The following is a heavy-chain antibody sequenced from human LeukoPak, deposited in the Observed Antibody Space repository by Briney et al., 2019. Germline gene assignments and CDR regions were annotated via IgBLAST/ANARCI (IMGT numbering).Heavy chain of an antibody. Sequence: GGSLRLSCAASGFTFSTYSMNWVRQAPGKGLEWVSYISSSGGAIYYADSVKGRFTISRDNAKNSLYLQMNSLRDEDTAVYYCARALTTGGRTDYWGQGTLVTVSS. CDR3: ARALTTGGRTDY. CDR2: ISSSGGAI. J-gene: IGHJ4*02. D-gene: IGHD4-17*01. CDR1: GFTFSTYS. V-gene: IGHV3-48*02.